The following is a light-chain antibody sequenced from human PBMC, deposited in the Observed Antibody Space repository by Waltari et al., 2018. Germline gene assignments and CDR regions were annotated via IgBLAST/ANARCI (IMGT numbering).Light chain of an antibody. J-gene: IGLJ2*01. CDR1: SHDVGNYDL. CDR2: EVT. CDR3: CSYSGDLSFGVV. Sequence: QSVLTQPASVSGSPGQSITISCTGTSHDVGNYDLVSWYQQHPGKAPKLIIYEVTKRPSGFSNRFSGSKAGNTASLTISGLHTEDEGDYYCCSYSGDLSFGVVFGGGTKLTVL. V-gene: IGLV2-23*02.